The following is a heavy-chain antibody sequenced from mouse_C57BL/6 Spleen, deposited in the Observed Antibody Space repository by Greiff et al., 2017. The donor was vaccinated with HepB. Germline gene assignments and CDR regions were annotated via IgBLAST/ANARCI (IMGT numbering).Heavy chain of an antibody. V-gene: IGHV1-9*01. CDR2: ILPGSGST. CDR3: ARGGGFITTVVGFDY. D-gene: IGHD1-1*01. Sequence: QVQLKQSGAELMKPGASVKLSCKATGYTFTGYWIEWVKQRPGHGLEWIGEILPGSGSTNYNEKFKGKATFTADTSSNPAYMQLRRLTTDDSAIYYCARGGGFITTVVGFDYWGQGTTLTVSS. CDR1: GYTFTGYW. J-gene: IGHJ2*01.